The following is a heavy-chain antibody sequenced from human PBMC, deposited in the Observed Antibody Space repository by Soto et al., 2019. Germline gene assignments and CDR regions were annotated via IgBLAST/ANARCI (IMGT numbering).Heavy chain of an antibody. J-gene: IGHJ6*03. CDR3: AHLSYYGRHNYYYMDV. CDR2: IYWDDDK. V-gene: IGHV2-5*02. CDR1: GFSLSTSGVG. D-gene: IGHD1-26*01. Sequence: QITLKESGPTLVNPTQTLTLTCTFSGFSLSTSGVGVGWIRQPPGKALEWLALIYWDDDKRYSPSLKSRLTITKDTSKNQVVLTMTNMDPVDTATYYCAHLSYYGRHNYYYMDVWGKGTTVTVSS.